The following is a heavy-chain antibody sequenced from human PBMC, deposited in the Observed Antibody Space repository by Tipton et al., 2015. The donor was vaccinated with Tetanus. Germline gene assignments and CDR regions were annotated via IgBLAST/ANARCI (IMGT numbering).Heavy chain of an antibody. D-gene: IGHD6-13*01. Sequence: TLSLTCTVSGASVSTSTYYWRWIRQPPGKGLEWIGSISDSGTTYYSPSLRSRLTISLDTSTNRVSLRLSSVTAADTAVYYCAGGAWRGIAAVGTFPGYWGQGTLVTVSS. CDR2: ISDSGTT. V-gene: IGHV4-39*01. J-gene: IGHJ4*02. CDR3: AGGAWRGIAAVGTFPGY. CDR1: GASVSTSTYY.